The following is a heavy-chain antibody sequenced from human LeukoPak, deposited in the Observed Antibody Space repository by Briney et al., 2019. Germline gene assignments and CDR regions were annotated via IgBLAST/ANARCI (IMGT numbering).Heavy chain of an antibody. J-gene: IGHJ4*02. D-gene: IGHD3-22*01. V-gene: IGHV1-2*02. CDR1: GYTFIDYY. Sequence: ASVKVSCKASGYTFIDYYMHWVRQAPGQGLEWMGWINPNSGATNYAQNFQGRVTMTRGTSINTAYMELSRLRSDDTAVYYCARVAYFYDSSGYYYSDYWGQGTLVTVSS. CDR3: ARVAYFYDSSGYYYSDY. CDR2: INPNSGAT.